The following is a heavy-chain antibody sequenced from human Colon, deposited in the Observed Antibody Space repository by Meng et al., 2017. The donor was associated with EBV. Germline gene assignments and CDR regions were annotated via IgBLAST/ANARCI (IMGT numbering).Heavy chain of an antibody. D-gene: IGHD2-21*02. CDR2: IYHGGTT. CDR1: GYSISIGDYP. V-gene: IGHV4-30-2*01. CDR3: ARGPYCGGDCYWFDP. J-gene: IGHJ5*02. Sequence: LHCSASSLLPPSQPRPLPCAVSGYSISIGDYPWGWIRQPPGQGLEWIGYIYHGGTTYNTSLKSRVTISVDNSKNQFSLRLTSVTAADTAVYYCARGPYCGGDCYWFDPWGQGTLVTVFS.